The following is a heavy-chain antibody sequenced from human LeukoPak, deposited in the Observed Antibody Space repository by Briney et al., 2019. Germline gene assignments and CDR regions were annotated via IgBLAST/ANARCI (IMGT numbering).Heavy chain of an antibody. CDR2: IIPIFGTA. D-gene: IGHD3-3*01. CDR3: ARGRFLEWLLYPPFDY. CDR1: GGTFSSYA. V-gene: IGHV1-69*01. Sequence: GASVKVSCKASGGTFSSYAISWVRQAPGQGLEWMGGIIPIFGTANYAQKFQGRVTITADESTSTAYMELSSLRSEDTVVYYCARGRFLEWLLYPPFDYWGQGTLVTVSS. J-gene: IGHJ4*02.